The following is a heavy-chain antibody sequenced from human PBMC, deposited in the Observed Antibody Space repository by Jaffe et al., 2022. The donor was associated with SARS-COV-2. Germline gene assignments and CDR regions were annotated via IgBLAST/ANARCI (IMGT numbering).Heavy chain of an antibody. CDR1: GFTFSRYA. CDR3: ARDSSAGTTPSVFYYGMDV. D-gene: IGHD1-7*01. V-gene: IGHV3-64*01. Sequence: EVQLVESGGGLVQPGGSLRLSCAASGFTFSRYAMHWVRQAPGKGLEYVSAISSNGGSTYYANSVKGRFTISRDNSKNTLYLQMGSLRAEDMAVYYCARDSSAGTTPSVFYYGMDVWGQGTTVTVSS. J-gene: IGHJ6*02. CDR2: ISSNGGST.